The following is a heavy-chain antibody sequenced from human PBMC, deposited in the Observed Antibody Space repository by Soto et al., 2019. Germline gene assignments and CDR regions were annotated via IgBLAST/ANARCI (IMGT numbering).Heavy chain of an antibody. CDR2: IIPIFGTP. CDR3: PRSMGSGFRPGTNRCNWVEP. Sequence: QVQLVQSGAEVKKPGSSVKVSCKASGVTFSSYAISWVRQAPGQGLEWMGGIIPIFGTPNYAQNFQGRVTLPADKSTAPVYMGLSRLRSEAPAVIYWPRSMGSGFRPGTNRCNWVEPWGQGNRVTVSS. J-gene: IGHJ5*02. D-gene: IGHD3-10*01. CDR1: GVTFSSYA. V-gene: IGHV1-69*06.